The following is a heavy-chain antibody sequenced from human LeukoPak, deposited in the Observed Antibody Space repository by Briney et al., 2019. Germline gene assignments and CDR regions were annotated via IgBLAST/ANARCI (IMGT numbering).Heavy chain of an antibody. V-gene: IGHV1-8*01. D-gene: IGHD1-26*01. J-gene: IGHJ6*02. CDR1: GYTFTSYD. CDR2: MNPNSGNT. CDR3: ARGFFNTGVGAPRAYYYYYGMDV. Sequence: GASVKVSCTASGYTFTSYDINWVRQATGQGLEWMGWMNPNSGNTGYPQKFQGRVTMTRNTSISTAYMELSSLRSEDTAVYYCARGFFNTGVGAPRAYYYYYGMDVWGQGTTVTVSS.